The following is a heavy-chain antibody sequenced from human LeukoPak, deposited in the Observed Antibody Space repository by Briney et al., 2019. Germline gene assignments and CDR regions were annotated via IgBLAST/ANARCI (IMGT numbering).Heavy chain of an antibody. CDR2: ISSSSSYI. CDR1: AFTFNTFD. CDR3: ARDNEYCTNGVCRHHFDY. D-gene: IGHD2-8*01. Sequence: GGSLRLSCSVSAFTFNTFDNFAMNWVRQAPGKGLEWVSSISSSSSYIYYADSVKGRFTISRDNAKNSLYLQMNSLRAEDTAVYYCARDNEYCTNGVCRHHFDYWGQGTLVTVSS. J-gene: IGHJ4*02. V-gene: IGHV3-21*01.